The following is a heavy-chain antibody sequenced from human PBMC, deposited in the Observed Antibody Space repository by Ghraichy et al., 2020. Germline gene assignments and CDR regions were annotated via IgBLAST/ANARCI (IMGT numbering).Heavy chain of an antibody. J-gene: IGHJ4*02. D-gene: IGHD3-10*01. CDR1: GGSISSYY. CDR2: IYYSGST. CDR3: ARLRYGSGSYYLDY. V-gene: IGHV4-59*08. Sequence: SETLSLTCTVSGGSISSYYWSWIRQPPGKGLEWIGYIYYSGSTNYNPSLKSRVTISVDTSKNQFSLKLSSVTAADTAVYYCARLRYGSGSYYLDYWGQGTLVTVSS.